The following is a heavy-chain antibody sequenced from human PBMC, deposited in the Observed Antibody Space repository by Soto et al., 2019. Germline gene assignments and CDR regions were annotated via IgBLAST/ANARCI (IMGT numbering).Heavy chain of an antibody. CDR1: GGPFSGSC. CDR3: ARVDPRGGYLNGFDT. CDR2: INHWGTA. D-gene: IGHD1-26*01. J-gene: IGHJ3*02. Sequence: QVQLQQWGAGLLKPSETLSLTCAVYGGPFSGSCWTWIRQPPGKGLEWIGEINHWGTANYSPSLKSRVTISVDTSKNQFSLKLSSVTAADTAVYYCARVDPRGGYLNGFDTWGQGKIVTVSS. V-gene: IGHV4-34*01.